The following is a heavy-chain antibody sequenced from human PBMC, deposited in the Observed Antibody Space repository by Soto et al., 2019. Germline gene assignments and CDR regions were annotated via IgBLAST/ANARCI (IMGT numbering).Heavy chain of an antibody. V-gene: IGHV4-34*01. J-gene: IGHJ5*02. Sequence: PSETLSLTCAVYGGSFSGYYWSWIRQPPGKGLEWIGGINHGGSTNYNPSLNSRVTLSVDTTNNHVSLILNSVTAADTAVYYCARVGPWVPYYYDSSPYTFENWFDPWGQGTLVTVSS. CDR2: INHGGST. CDR3: ARVGPWVPYYYDSSPYTFENWFDP. CDR1: GGSFSGYY. D-gene: IGHD3-22*01.